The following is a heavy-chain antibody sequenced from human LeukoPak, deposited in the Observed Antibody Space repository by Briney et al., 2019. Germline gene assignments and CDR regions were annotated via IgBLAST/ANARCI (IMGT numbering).Heavy chain of an antibody. CDR1: GFTFSSYS. V-gene: IGHV3-21*01. J-gene: IGHJ4*02. D-gene: IGHD3-10*01. Sequence: GGSLRLSCAASGFTFSSYSMNWVRQAPGKGLEWVSSISSSSSYIYYADSVKGRFTISRDNAKNSLYLQMNSLRAGDTAVYYCARGDYYGSGSHAYFDYWGQGTLVTVSS. CDR3: ARGDYYGSGSHAYFDY. CDR2: ISSSSSYI.